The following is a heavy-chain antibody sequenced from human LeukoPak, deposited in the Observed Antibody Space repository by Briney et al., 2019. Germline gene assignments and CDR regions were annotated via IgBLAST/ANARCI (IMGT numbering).Heavy chain of an antibody. J-gene: IGHJ4*02. Sequence: SETLSLTCTVSGGSISSGDSYWSWIRQPPGKGLEWIGYIYFNGYTYYNPSLKSRVSISIDTSKNHFSLNLSSVAAADTAVYYCARVASGDYFDFWGQGTLVTVSS. CDR1: GGSISSGDSY. V-gene: IGHV4-30-4*01. CDR3: ARVASGDYFDF. D-gene: IGHD6-25*01. CDR2: IYFNGYT.